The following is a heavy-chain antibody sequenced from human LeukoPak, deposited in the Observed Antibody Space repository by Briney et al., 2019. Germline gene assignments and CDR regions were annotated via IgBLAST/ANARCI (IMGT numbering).Heavy chain of an antibody. Sequence: GGSLRLSCAASGFTFDDYAMHWVRQAPGKGLEWVSGISWNSGSIGYADSVKGRSTISRDNSKNTLYLQMNSLRAEDTAVYYCAKVLGKEDSSGWTPPFDYWGQGTLVTVSS. D-gene: IGHD6-19*01. J-gene: IGHJ4*02. V-gene: IGHV3-9*01. CDR3: AKVLGKEDSSGWTPPFDY. CDR1: GFTFDDYA. CDR2: ISWNSGSI.